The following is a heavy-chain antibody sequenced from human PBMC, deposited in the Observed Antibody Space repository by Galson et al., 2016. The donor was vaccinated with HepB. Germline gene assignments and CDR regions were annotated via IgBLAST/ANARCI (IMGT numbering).Heavy chain of an antibody. V-gene: IGHV3-15*01. D-gene: IGHD1-26*01. CDR1: GFTFSNAW. J-gene: IGHJ4*02. CDR2: IKSKTDGGTT. CDR3: TTDALEPSRSYAN. Sequence: SLRLSCAGSGFTFSNAWMSWVRQAPGKGLEWVGRIKSKTDGGTTDYAAPVQDRFTISRDDSKNTVYLHLNSLEIEDTAVYYCTTDALEPSRSYANWVQGTLVIVSS.